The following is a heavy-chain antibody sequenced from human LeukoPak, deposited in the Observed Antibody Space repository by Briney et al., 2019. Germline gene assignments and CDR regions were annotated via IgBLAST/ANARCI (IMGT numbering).Heavy chain of an antibody. CDR2: IIPIFGTV. CDR3: ASNPDVDTAIGY. CDR1: GGTFSSYA. Sequence: GASVKVSCKASGGTFSSYAISWVRQAPGQGLEWMGGIIPIFGTVNYAQKFQGRVTITADESTSTAYMELSSLRSEDTAVYYCASNPDVDTAIGYWGQGTLVTVSS. J-gene: IGHJ4*02. V-gene: IGHV1-69*13. D-gene: IGHD5-18*01.